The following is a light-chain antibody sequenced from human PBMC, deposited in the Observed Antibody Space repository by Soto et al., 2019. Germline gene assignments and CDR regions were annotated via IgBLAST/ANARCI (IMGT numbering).Light chain of an antibody. CDR1: SGSIASNF. CDR3: QSYDRTHPMV. Sequence: NFMLTQPHSVSESPGKAVTISCTRSSGSIASNFVQWYQQRPGSSPTTVIYEDKQRPSGVPDRFSASIDSSSNSASLTISDLKPEDEADYYCQSYDRTHPMVFGGGTKLTVL. CDR2: EDK. J-gene: IGLJ2*01. V-gene: IGLV6-57*01.